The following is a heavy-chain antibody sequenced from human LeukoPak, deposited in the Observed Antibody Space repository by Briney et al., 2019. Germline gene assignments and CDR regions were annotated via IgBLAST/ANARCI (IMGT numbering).Heavy chain of an antibody. Sequence: SETLSLTCTVSGHSISSGYYWGWIRQPPGKGLEWIGYIYYSGSTNYNPSLKSRVTISVDTSKNQFSLKLSSVTAADTAVYYCAREGSSTSSPFDYWGRGTLVTVSS. J-gene: IGHJ4*02. CDR2: IYYSGST. CDR1: GHSISSGYY. CDR3: AREGSSTSSPFDY. D-gene: IGHD2-2*01. V-gene: IGHV4-61*01.